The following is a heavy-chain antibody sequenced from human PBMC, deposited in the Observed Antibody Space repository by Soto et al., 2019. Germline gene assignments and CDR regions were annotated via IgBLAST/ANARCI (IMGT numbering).Heavy chain of an antibody. Sequence: PGGSLRLSCTVSGFTFGDYGMHWIGQAPGKGLEWVAVIWSHGNKKYEADSVKGRFSISRDNLKNTLYLQMNNLRVEDTAVYFCVKGEYYYDSSGYYPFDYWGQGTLVTVSS. CDR3: VKGEYYYDSSGYYPFDY. CDR1: GFTFGDYG. D-gene: IGHD3-22*01. V-gene: IGHV3-33*06. J-gene: IGHJ4*02. CDR2: IWSHGNKK.